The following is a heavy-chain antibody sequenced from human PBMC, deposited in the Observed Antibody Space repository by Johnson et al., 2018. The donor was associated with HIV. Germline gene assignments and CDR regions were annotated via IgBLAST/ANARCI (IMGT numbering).Heavy chain of an antibody. D-gene: IGHD3-22*01. Sequence: VESGGGLIQPGGSLILSCAASGFTVSSNHMRCVRQAPGKGLEWVSVIYSGGSTYYADSVRGRFTISRDNSKNTLYLQINSLRAEDTAVYYCARDHYYDSSGYHEGDAFDIWGQGTMVTVSS. V-gene: IGHV3-53*01. J-gene: IGHJ3*02. CDR1: GFTVSSNH. CDR3: ARDHYYDSSGYHEGDAFDI. CDR2: IYSGGST.